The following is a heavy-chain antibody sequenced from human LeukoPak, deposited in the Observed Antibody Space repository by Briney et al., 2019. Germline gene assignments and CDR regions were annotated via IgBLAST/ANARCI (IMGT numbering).Heavy chain of an antibody. CDR2: MSWNSGSI. CDR1: GFTFDDYA. CDR3: AKGHGSGSLMVWYFDL. Sequence: GGSLRLSCAASGFTFDDYAMHWVRQAPGKGLEWVSGMSWNSGSIGYADSVKGRFTISRDNAKNSLYLQMNSLRAEDTALYYCAKGHGSGSLMVWYFDLWGRGTLVTVSS. J-gene: IGHJ2*01. V-gene: IGHV3-9*01. D-gene: IGHD3-10*01.